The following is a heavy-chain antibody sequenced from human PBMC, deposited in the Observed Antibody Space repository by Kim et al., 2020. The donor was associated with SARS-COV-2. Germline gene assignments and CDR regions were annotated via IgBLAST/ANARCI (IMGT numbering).Heavy chain of an antibody. D-gene: IGHD1-26*01. Sequence: GGSLRLSCAASGFTFSSFSMNWVRQAPGKGLEWVSYITSSSTTIYYADSVKGRFTISRDNAKNSLYLQMNSLRAEDTAVYFCSGSYLARSLDYWGQGTLV. CDR1: GFTFSSFS. V-gene: IGHV3-48*04. CDR3: SGSYLARSLDY. J-gene: IGHJ4*02. CDR2: ITSSSTTI.